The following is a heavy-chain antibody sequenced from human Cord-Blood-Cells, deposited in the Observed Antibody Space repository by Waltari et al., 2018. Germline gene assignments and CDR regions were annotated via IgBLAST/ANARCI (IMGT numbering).Heavy chain of an antibody. Sequence: QVQLVQSGAEVKKPAASVTVSSKAAGSTFPSYAMHWLRQAPGQRLEWMGWINAGNGNTKYSQKFQGRVTITRDTSASTAYMELSSLRSEDTAVYYCARVNPQQGSNPYFDYWGQGTLVTVSS. J-gene: IGHJ4*02. D-gene: IGHD6-6*01. V-gene: IGHV1-3*01. CDR1: GSTFPSYA. CDR3: ARVNPQQGSNPYFDY. CDR2: INAGNGNT.